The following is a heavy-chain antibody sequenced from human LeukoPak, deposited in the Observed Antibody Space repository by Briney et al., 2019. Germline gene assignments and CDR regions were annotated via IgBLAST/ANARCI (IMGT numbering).Heavy chain of an antibody. Sequence: RPGGSLRLSCAASGFTVSSNYMSWVRQAPRKGLEWVSVIYSGGSTYYADSVKGRFTISRDNSKNTLYLQMNSLRAEDTAVYYCARAISSWYWSTFDYWGQGTLVTVSS. CDR3: ARAISSWYWSTFDY. CDR1: GFTVSSNY. CDR2: IYSGGST. D-gene: IGHD6-13*01. V-gene: IGHV3-53*01. J-gene: IGHJ4*02.